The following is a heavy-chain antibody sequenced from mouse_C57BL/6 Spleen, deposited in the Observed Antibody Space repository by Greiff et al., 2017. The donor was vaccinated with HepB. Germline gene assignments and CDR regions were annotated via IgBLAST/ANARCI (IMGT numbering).Heavy chain of an antibody. J-gene: IGHJ2*01. CDR3: ARVGFYYGSSPYYFDY. CDR1: GFTFSDYY. V-gene: IGHV5-16*01. Sequence: EVQRVESEGGLVQPGRSMKLSCTASGFTFSDYYMAWVRQVPEKGLEWVANINYDGSSTYYLDSLKSRFIISRDNAKNILYLQMCSLKSEDTATYYCARVGFYYGSSPYYFDYWGQGTTLTVSS. CDR2: INYDGSST. D-gene: IGHD1-1*01.